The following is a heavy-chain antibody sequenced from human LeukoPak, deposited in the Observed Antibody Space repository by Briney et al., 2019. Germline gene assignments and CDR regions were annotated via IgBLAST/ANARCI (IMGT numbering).Heavy chain of an antibody. J-gene: IGHJ3*02. D-gene: IGHD2-15*01. V-gene: IGHV3-74*01. Sequence: GGSMSLSSAASGFTFSSYWMRWVRQAPRKGLVWVLRMNSDGSRTRYADSVKGRFSTTRDNAKNTLYLQMNSLRAEDTAVYYCARVVVALDAFDIWGQGTMVTVSS. CDR1: GFTFSSYW. CDR3: ARVVVALDAFDI. CDR2: MNSDGSRT.